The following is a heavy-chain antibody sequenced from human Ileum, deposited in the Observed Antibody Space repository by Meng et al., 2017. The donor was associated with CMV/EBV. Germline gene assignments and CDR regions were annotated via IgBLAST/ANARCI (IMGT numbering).Heavy chain of an antibody. D-gene: IGHD3-22*01. CDR3: ARAGLTRYYYDSSGDYD. Sequence: SISSGGYYWSWIRQHPGKGLEWIGYIYYSGSTYYNPSLKSRVTISVDTSKNQFSLKLSSVTAADTAVYYCARAGLTRYYYDSSGDYDWGQGTLVTVSS. J-gene: IGHJ4*02. CDR1: SISSGGYY. CDR2: IYYSGST. V-gene: IGHV4-31*02.